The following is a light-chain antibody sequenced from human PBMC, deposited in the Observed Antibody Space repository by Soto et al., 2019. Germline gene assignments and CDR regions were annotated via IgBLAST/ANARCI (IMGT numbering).Light chain of an antibody. V-gene: IGKV3-20*01. J-gene: IGKJ1*01. Sequence: EIVLTQSPGTLSLSPGERATLSCRASQSVRSSYLAWYQQIPGQAPRLLIYDASTRAIGIPDRFGGSGSGTDFTLTISRLEPEDFAVYYCQQHGSSPWTFGQGTKVDIK. CDR3: QQHGSSPWT. CDR1: QSVRSSY. CDR2: DAS.